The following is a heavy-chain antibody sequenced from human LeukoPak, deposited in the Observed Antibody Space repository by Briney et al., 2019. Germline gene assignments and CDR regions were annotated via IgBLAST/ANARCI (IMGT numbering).Heavy chain of an antibody. CDR2: ISAYNGNT. CDR3: ARDSPIYYDSGGYDAGPY. CDR1: GYTFTTYG. V-gene: IGHV1-18*01. D-gene: IGHD3-22*01. Sequence: ASVKFFCKASGYTFTTYGISWVRQAPGQGLEWMGWISAYNGNTNYAQKLQGRVTMTTDTSTSTAYMELRSLRSDDTAVYYCARDSPIYYDSGGYDAGPYWGQRTLVTVSS. J-gene: IGHJ4*02.